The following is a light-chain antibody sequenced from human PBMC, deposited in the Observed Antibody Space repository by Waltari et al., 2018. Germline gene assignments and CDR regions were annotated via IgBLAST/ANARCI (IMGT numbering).Light chain of an antibody. V-gene: IGKV1-5*03. CDR3: QQYNDYTWT. CDR1: QSITNW. CDR2: KSS. Sequence: DIQMTQSPSTLSASVGARVTITCRASQSITNWLAWYQQKPGKAPKLLIYKSSSLESGVPSRFSGSGSGTEFTLTISSLQPDDFATYYCQQYNDYTWTFGQGTKVEIK. J-gene: IGKJ1*01.